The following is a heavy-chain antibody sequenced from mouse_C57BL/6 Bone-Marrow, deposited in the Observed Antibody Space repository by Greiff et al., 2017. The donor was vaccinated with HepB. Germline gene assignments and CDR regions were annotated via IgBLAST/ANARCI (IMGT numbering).Heavy chain of an antibody. CDR2: ISSGGSYT. CDR3: ARGGGLLRGFAY. Sequence: EVMLVESGGDLVKPGGSLKLSCAASGFTFSSYGMSWVRQTPDKRLEWVATISSGGSYTYYPDSVKGRFTISRDNAKNTLYLQMSSLKSEDTAMYYCARGGGLLRGFAYWGQGTLVTVSA. D-gene: IGHD1-1*01. J-gene: IGHJ3*01. CDR1: GFTFSSYG. V-gene: IGHV5-6*01.